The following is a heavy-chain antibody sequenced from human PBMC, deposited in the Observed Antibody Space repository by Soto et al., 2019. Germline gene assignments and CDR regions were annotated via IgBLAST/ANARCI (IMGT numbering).Heavy chain of an antibody. CDR1: GFTFSSYA. CDR2: ISGSGGST. J-gene: IGHJ3*02. D-gene: IGHD3-22*01. CDR3: AKDGHYYDSSGYYDDNAAFDI. V-gene: IGHV3-23*01. Sequence: PGGSLRLSCAASGFTFSSYAMSWVRQAPGKGLEWVSAISGSGGSTYYADSVKGRFTISRDNSKNTLYLQMNSLRAEDTAVYYCAKDGHYYDSSGYYDDNAAFDIWGQGTMVTVSS.